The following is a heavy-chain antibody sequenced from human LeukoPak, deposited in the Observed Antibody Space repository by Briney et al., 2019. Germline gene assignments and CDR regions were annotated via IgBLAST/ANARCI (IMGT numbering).Heavy chain of an antibody. J-gene: IGHJ4*02. CDR3: ARGSSYFFDY. CDR2: ISSSSGYI. Sequence: PGGSPRLSCAASGFTFSSYSMNWVRQAPGKGLEWVSSISSSSGYIYYADSVKGRFTISRDNAKNSLYLQLNSLRAEDTAVYYCARGSSYFFDYWGQGTLDTVSS. CDR1: GFTFSSYS. V-gene: IGHV3-21*01. D-gene: IGHD6-6*01.